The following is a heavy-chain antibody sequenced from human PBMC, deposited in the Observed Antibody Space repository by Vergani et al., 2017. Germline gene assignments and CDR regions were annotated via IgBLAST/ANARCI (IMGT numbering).Heavy chain of an antibody. D-gene: IGHD1-26*01. CDR3: ARGDFIVGAPLGWFDP. V-gene: IGHV1-3*01. J-gene: IGHJ5*02. Sequence: QVQLVQSGAEVKKPGASVKVSCKASGYTFTSYAMHWVRQAPGQRLEWMGWINAGNGNTKYSQKFQGRVTITRDTSASTAYMELSSLRSEDTAVYYCARGDFIVGAPLGWFDPWGQGTLVTVSS. CDR2: INAGNGNT. CDR1: GYTFTSYA.